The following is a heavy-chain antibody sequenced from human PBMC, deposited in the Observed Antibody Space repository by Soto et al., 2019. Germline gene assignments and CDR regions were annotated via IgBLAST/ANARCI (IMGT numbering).Heavy chain of an antibody. CDR1: GGSISSGGYY. D-gene: IGHD3-22*01. Sequence: QVQLQESGPGLVKPSQTQSLTCTVSGGSISSGGYYWSWIRHHPGKGLEWIGYIYSSGSTYYNPSLRSRVTISADTSKNQFSLKLSSVTAADTAVYYCVRDYDYDSSRNDAFDIWGQGTMVTVSS. CDR2: IYSSGST. J-gene: IGHJ3*02. CDR3: VRDYDYDSSRNDAFDI. V-gene: IGHV4-31*03.